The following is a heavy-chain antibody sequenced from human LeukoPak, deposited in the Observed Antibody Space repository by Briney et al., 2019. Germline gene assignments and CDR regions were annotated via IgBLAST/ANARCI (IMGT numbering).Heavy chain of an antibody. CDR3: ARDHYGDYYFDS. CDR1: EYTLTNYY. Sequence: ASVKVTCKASEYTLTNYYMHWVRQAPGQGLEWMGIINPSGGDTSHAQKFQGRVTMTRDTSTSTVYMELSSLRSEDTAVYYCARDHYGDYYFDSWGQGTLVTVSS. V-gene: IGHV1-46*01. D-gene: IGHD4-17*01. CDR2: INPSGGDT. J-gene: IGHJ4*02.